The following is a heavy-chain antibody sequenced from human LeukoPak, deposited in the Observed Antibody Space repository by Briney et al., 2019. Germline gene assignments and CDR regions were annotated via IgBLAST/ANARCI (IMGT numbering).Heavy chain of an antibody. CDR3: ARDPYSGNYGNDYYYYMDV. CDR2: ITRSGTYI. Sequence: GGSLRLSCTASEFTFSSYGMSWVRQAPGKAMEWVSSITRSGTYIFYADSVKGRFTISRDNAKNSLYLQMDSLGPEDTAVYYCARDPYSGNYGNDYYYYMDVWGKGTTVTISS. CDR1: EFTFSSYG. J-gene: IGHJ6*03. D-gene: IGHD1-26*01. V-gene: IGHV3-21*01.